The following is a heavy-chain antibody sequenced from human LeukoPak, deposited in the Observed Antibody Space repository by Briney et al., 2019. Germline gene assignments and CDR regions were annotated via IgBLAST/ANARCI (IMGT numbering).Heavy chain of an antibody. J-gene: IGHJ6*02. D-gene: IGHD3-22*01. CDR3: AIRGYYDTTYAYDYHAMDV. CDR2: ISGSSRTI. Sequence: GGSLRLSCAASGINFSGYSMHWVRQAPGKGLEWVSYISGSSRTIYYADSVKGRFAISRDNAKNSLHLQINSLRDEDTAVYYCAIRGYYDTTYAYDYHAMDVWGQGTAVTVSS. CDR1: GINFSGYS. V-gene: IGHV3-48*02.